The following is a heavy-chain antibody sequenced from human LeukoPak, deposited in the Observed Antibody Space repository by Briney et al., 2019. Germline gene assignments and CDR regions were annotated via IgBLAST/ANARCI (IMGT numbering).Heavy chain of an antibody. V-gene: IGHV3-23*01. Sequence: GGSLRLSFAACSGFTFRGNCVGWVRKAPGKGLEWVSAISSSGATISYADSVHGRFTSSRDNSKNTLYLQMNSLRAEDTAVYYCARARDYGYYLHFFDYWGEGTLVTVSS. CDR3: ARARDYGYYLHFFDY. D-gene: IGHD5-18*01. CDR2: ISSSGATI. J-gene: IGHJ4*02. CDR1: GFTFRGNC.